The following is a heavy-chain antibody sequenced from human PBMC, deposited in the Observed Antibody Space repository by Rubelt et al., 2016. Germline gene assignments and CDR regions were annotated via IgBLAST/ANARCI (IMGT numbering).Heavy chain of an antibody. D-gene: IGHD6-19*01. Sequence: EVQLVESGGGLVQPGGSLKLSCAASGFTVSSTYMNWVRQAPGKGLEWVSIIYSGGSTYYADSVRGRFTISRDNSRNILHLQRNSLRAEDTAVYYCARSGSGWDFNYWGQGTLVTVSS. J-gene: IGHJ4*02. CDR2: IYSGGST. V-gene: IGHV3-53*01. CDR1: GFTVSSTY. CDR3: ARSGSGWDFNY.